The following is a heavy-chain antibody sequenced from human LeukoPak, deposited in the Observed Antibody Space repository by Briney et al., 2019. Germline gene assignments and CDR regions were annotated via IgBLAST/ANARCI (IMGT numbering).Heavy chain of an antibody. CDR1: GYTFTGYY. J-gene: IGHJ4*02. CDR3: ATNPPFYDRDFDR. V-gene: IGHV1-2*06. Sequence: GASVKVSCKASGYTFTGYYMHWVRQAPGQGLEWMGRINPNSGGTNYAQKFQGRVTMTRDTSISTAYMELSRLRSDDTAVYYCATNPPFYDRDFDRWGQGTLVTVSS. CDR2: INPNSGGT. D-gene: IGHD2/OR15-2a*01.